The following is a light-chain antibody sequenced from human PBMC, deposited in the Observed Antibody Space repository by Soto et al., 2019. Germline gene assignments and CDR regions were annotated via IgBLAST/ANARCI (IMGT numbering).Light chain of an antibody. CDR1: QSVSSY. CDR3: KQRSNWPVT. V-gene: IGKV3-11*01. CDR2: DAF. Sequence: EVGFTQSPATLSLSPGERATLSCRASQSVSSYLAWYQQKPGQAPRLLIYDAFNRATVTPARFSGSGSGTVFTLSIISLDPEDFAGYDCKQRSNWPVTFGQGTRLEIK. J-gene: IGKJ5*01.